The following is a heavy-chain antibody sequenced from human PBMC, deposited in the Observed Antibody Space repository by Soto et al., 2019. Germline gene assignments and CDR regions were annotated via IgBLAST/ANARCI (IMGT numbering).Heavy chain of an antibody. CDR3: ARLPGYCSGGSCRYYFDY. CDR2: IYYSGST. CDR1: GDSISSSTYY. D-gene: IGHD2-15*01. Sequence: PSETLSLTCTVSGDSISSSTYYWGWIRQPPGKGLEWIGNIYYSGSTNYNPSLKSRVTISVDTSKNQFSLKLSSVTAADTAVYYCARLPGYCSGGSCRYYFDYWGQGTLVTVSS. V-gene: IGHV4-39*07. J-gene: IGHJ4*02.